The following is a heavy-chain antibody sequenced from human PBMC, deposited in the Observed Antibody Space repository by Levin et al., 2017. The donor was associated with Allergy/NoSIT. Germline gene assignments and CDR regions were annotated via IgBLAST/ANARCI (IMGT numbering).Heavy chain of an antibody. V-gene: IGHV3-23*01. CDR1: GFTFGSYG. D-gene: IGHD6-19*01. CDR2: ISDVSGTT. CDR3: AKYRGRGWFGGPFDS. J-gene: IGHJ4*02. Sequence: GGSLRLSCAASGFTFGSYGMSWVRQAPGKGLEWVSGISDVSGTTSYADSVKGRFTVSRDNSMNTLYLQMNRLITDDTALYFCAKYRGRGWFGGPFDSWGQGTLVTVAS.